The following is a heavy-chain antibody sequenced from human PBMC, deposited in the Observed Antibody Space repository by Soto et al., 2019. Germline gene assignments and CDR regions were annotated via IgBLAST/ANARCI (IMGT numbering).Heavy chain of an antibody. CDR2: IWYDGSNK. CDR1: GFTFSGHA. CDR3: TRPKNELRFYSYNGIDV. V-gene: IGHV3-33*01. J-gene: IGHJ6*02. Sequence: GGSLRLSCTVSGFTFSGHAMHWVRQAPGKGLEWVTQIWYDGSNKYYAESVKGRFTISRDNSKNTLYLQMNSLKTEDTAVYYCTRPKNELRFYSYNGIDVWGQGTTVTVSS. D-gene: IGHD5-12*01.